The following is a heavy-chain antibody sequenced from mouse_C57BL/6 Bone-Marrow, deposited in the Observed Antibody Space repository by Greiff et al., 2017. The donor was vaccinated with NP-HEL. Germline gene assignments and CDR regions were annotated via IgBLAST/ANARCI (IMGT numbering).Heavy chain of an antibody. V-gene: IGHV1-15*01. CDR1: GYTFTDYE. CDR2: IDPETGGT. Sequence: VKLQESGAELVRPGASVTLSCKASGYTFTDYEMHWVKQTPVHGLEWIGAIDPETGGTAYNQKFKGKAILTADKSSSTAYMELRSLTSEDSAVYYCTRRLYFDYWGQGTTLTVSS. J-gene: IGHJ2*01. CDR3: TRRLYFDY.